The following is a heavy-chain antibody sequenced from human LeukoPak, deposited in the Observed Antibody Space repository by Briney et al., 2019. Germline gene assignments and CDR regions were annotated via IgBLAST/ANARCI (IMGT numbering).Heavy chain of an antibody. J-gene: IGHJ4*02. CDR2: ISGSGGST. V-gene: IGHV3-23*01. D-gene: IGHD4-17*01. Sequence: GASVKVSCKASGYTFTSYAMSWVRQAPGKGLEWVSAISGSGGSTYYADSVKGRFTISRDNSKNTLYLQMNSLRAEDTAVYYCAKQAPTVTNPVDYWGQGTLVTVSS. CDR1: GYTFTSYA. CDR3: AKQAPTVTNPVDY.